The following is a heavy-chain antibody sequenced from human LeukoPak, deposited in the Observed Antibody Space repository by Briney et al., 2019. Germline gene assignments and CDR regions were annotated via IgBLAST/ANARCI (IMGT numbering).Heavy chain of an antibody. V-gene: IGHV4-59*01. Sequence: PSETLSLTCTVSGGPISSYYWSWIRQPPGKGLEWIGYIYYSGSTNYNPSLKSRVTISVDTSKNQFSLKLSSVTAADTAVYYCARVRDSSGYYGLLDYWGQGTLVTVSS. CDR1: GGPISSYY. D-gene: IGHD3-22*01. J-gene: IGHJ4*02. CDR2: IYYSGST. CDR3: ARVRDSSGYYGLLDY.